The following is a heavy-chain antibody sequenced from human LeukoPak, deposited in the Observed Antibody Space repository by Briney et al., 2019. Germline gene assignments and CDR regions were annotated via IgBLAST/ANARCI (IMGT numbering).Heavy chain of an antibody. CDR1: GGTLRSYA. CDR2: IIPIFDTA. V-gene: IGHV1-69*05. D-gene: IGHD3-10*01. CDR3: ATSYGSDNDAFDI. Sequence: PVKVSCKASGGTLRSYAISWVRQAPGQGLEWMGRIIPIFDTANYAQKFQGRATITTDESMTTAYMALSSLRSEDTAVYYCATSYGSDNDAFDIWGPGTMVTVSS. J-gene: IGHJ3*02.